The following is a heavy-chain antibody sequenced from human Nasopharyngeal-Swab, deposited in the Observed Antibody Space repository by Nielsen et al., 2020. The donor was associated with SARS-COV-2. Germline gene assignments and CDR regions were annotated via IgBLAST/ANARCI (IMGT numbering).Heavy chain of an antibody. CDR3: TFDSSGYYPHDAFDI. J-gene: IGHJ3*02. V-gene: IGHV3-49*04. D-gene: IGHD3-22*01. Sequence: GGSLRLSCTASGFTFGDYAMSWVRQAPGKGLEWVGFIRSKAYGGTTEYAASVKGRFTISRDDSKSIAYLQMNSLKTEDTAVYYCTFDSSGYYPHDAFDIWGQGTMGTVSS. CDR2: IRSKAYGGTT. CDR1: GFTFGDYA.